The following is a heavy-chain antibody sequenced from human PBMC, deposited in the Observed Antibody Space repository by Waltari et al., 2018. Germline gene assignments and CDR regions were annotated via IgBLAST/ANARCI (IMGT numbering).Heavy chain of an antibody. CDR2: IYSGGST. J-gene: IGHJ6*02. CDR3: AREGSGSSYGMDV. D-gene: IGHD3-10*01. V-gene: IGHV3-53*01. Sequence: EVQLVESGGGLIQPGGSLRLSCAASGFTVRSNYMSWVRQAPGKGLGGVSVIYSGGSTYYADSVKGRFTIYRDKSKNTLYLQMNSLRAEDTAVYYCAREGSGSSYGMDVWGQGTTVTVSS. CDR1: GFTVRSNY.